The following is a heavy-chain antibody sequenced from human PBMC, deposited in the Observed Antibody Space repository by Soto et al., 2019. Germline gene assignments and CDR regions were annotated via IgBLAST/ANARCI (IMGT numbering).Heavy chain of an antibody. V-gene: IGHV4-59*02. CDR2: IYYSGST. Sequence: SETVSRTGTGCGGYVSRYWWSWIRQPPGKGLEWIGYIYYSGSTNYNPSLKSRVTISVDTSKNQFSLKLSSVTAADTAVYYCARRRLGYSNWFDPWGQGTLVTVSS. D-gene: IGHD1-1*01. CDR1: GGYVSRYW. CDR3: ARRRLGYSNWFDP. J-gene: IGHJ5*02.